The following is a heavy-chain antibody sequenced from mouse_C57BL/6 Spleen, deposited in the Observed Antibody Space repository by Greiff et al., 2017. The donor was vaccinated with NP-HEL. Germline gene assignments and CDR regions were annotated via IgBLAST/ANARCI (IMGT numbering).Heavy chain of an antibody. V-gene: IGHV1-55*01. CDR1: GYTFTSYW. CDR3: ARSDYYGSSYGNY. Sequence: VQLQQPGAELVKPGASVKMSCKASGYTFTSYWITWVKQRPGQGLEWIGDIYPGSGSTNYNEEFKSKATLTVDTSSSTAYMQLSSLTSEDSAVYYCARSDYYGSSYGNYWGQGTTLTVSS. CDR2: IYPGSGST. D-gene: IGHD1-1*01. J-gene: IGHJ2*01.